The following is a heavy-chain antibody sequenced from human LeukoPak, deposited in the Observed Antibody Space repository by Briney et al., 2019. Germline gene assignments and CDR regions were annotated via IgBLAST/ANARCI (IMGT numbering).Heavy chain of an antibody. D-gene: IGHD3-10*01. CDR2: VNPNSGDT. V-gene: IGHV1-2*02. CDR3: ARKSYGSGSYSFDY. J-gene: IGHJ4*02. Sequence: ASVKVSCKASGYTFTGYYLHWVRQAPGQGLEWMGCVNPNSGDTNYAQKFQGSVTMTRDTSISTVYMELSKLRSDDTAVYYCARKSYGSGSYSFDYWGQGTLVTVSS. CDR1: GYTFTGYY.